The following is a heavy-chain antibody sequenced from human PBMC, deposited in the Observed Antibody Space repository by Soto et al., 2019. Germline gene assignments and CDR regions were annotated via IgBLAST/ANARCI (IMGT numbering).Heavy chain of an antibody. J-gene: IGHJ1*01. CDR2: IYSGGST. CDR1: GFTVSSNY. V-gene: IGHV3-53*01. Sequence: GGSLRLSCAASGFTVSSNYMSWVRQAPGKGLEWVSVIYSGGSTYYADSVKGRFTISRDNSKNTLYLQMNSLRAEDTAMYYCARSGSYEYFQHWGQGTLVTVSS. CDR3: ARSGSYEYFQH. D-gene: IGHD1-26*01.